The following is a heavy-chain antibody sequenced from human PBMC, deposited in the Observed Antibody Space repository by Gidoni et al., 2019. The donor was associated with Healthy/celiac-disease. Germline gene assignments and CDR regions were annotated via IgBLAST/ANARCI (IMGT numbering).Heavy chain of an antibody. CDR2: IYYSGST. V-gene: IGHV4-39*01. CDR3: ARKGDTLADAFDI. J-gene: IGHJ3*02. D-gene: IGHD3-16*01. Sequence: QLQLQESGPGLVKPSETLSLTCTVSGGSISSSSYYWGWIRQPPGKGLEWIGSIYYSGSTYYNPSLKSRVTISVDTSKNQFSLKLSSVTAADTAVYYCARKGDTLADAFDIWGQGTMVTVSS. CDR1: GGSISSSSYY.